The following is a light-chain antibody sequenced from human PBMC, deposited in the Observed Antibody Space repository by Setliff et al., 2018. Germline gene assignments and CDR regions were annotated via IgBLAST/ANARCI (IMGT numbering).Light chain of an antibody. J-gene: IGLJ2*01. Sequence: QSVLTQPAAVSGSPGQSIAISCTGTSSDVGGYDYVSWYQHHPGKAPKFMIFEVTKRPSGVSDRFSGSKSGNTASLTISGLQAEDEADYYCLSYTSETTHALFGGGTQLTVL. V-gene: IGLV2-14*01. CDR3: LSYTSETTHAL. CDR2: EVT. CDR1: SSDVGGYDY.